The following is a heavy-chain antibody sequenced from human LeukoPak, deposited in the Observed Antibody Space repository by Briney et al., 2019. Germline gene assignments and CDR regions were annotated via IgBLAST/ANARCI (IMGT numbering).Heavy chain of an antibody. J-gene: IGHJ4*02. D-gene: IGHD3-9*01. CDR3: ARGAYYDILTGYYKGGYFDY. CDR1: GGSFSGYY. V-gene: IGHV4-59*10. CDR2: IYTSGST. Sequence: PSETLSLTCAVYGGSFSGYYWSWIRQPAGKGLEWIGRIYTSGSTNYNPSLKSRVTVSVDTAKNQFSLKLSSVTAADTAVYYCARGAYYDILTGYYKGGYFDYWGQGTLVTVSS.